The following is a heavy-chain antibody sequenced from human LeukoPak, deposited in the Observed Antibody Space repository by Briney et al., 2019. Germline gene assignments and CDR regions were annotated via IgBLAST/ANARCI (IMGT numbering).Heavy chain of an antibody. J-gene: IGHJ4*02. D-gene: IGHD6-19*01. Sequence: GGSLRLSCLASGFTFSSYAMHWVRQAPGKGLEWVAVISYDGSNKYYADSVKGRFTISRDNSKNTLYLQMNSLRAEDTAVYYCARAGIAVAGTPDYWGQGTLVTVSS. CDR2: ISYDGSNK. V-gene: IGHV3-30-3*01. CDR3: ARAGIAVAGTPDY. CDR1: GFTFSSYA.